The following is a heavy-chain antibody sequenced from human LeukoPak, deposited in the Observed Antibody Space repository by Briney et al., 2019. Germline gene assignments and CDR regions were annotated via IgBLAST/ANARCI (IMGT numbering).Heavy chain of an antibody. CDR3: ARDQSGGEYDWFDT. D-gene: IGHD4-17*01. V-gene: IGHV1-18*01. Sequence: GASVKVSCKASGYTFISFSISSVRQAPGQGLEWMGWISAYNGNTNYAEKFQGRVTMTTDTSATTAYMELRSLRSDDTAIYYCARDQSGGEYDWFDTWGQGTLVAVST. J-gene: IGHJ5*02. CDR1: GYTFISFS. CDR2: ISAYNGNT.